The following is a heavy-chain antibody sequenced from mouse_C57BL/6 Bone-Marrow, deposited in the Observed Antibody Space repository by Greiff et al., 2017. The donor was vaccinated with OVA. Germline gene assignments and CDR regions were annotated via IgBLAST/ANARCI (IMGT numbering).Heavy chain of an antibody. CDR3: AREVYYGSSSSY. Sequence: QVQLQQSGAELMKPGASVKLSCKATGYTFTGYWIEWVKQRPGHGLEWIGEILPGSGNTYYNEKFKGKATLTADKSSSTAYMELRSLTSEDSAVYFCAREVYYGSSSSYWGQGTTLTVSS. CDR2: ILPGSGNT. D-gene: IGHD1-1*01. J-gene: IGHJ2*01. V-gene: IGHV1-9*01. CDR1: GYTFTGYW.